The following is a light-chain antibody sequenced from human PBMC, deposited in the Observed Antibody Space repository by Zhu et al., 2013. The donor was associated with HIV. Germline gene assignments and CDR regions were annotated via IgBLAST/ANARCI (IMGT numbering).Light chain of an antibody. V-gene: IGLV1-40*01. CDR3: AAWDDSLYGPV. J-gene: IGLJ2*01. Sequence: QSVLTQPPSVSGAPGQRVTISCTGSSSNIGAGYDVNWYQQVLGAAPTLLIFGNNNRPSGVPDRFSGSKSGTSASLAISGLHSEDEADYFCAAWDDSLYGPVFGGGTKLTVL. CDR1: SSNIGAGYD. CDR2: GNN.